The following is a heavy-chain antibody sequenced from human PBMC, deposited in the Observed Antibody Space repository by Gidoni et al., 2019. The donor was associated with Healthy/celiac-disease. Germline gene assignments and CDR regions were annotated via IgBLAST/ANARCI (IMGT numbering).Heavy chain of an antibody. V-gene: IGHV3-13*04. Sequence: EVQLVESGGGLVQPGGSLRLSCAASGFTFSSYDMHWVRQATGKGLEWVSAIGTAGDTYYPGSVKGRFTISRENAKNSLYLQMNSLRAGDTAVYYCARDLRYGDYHYMDVWGKGTTVTVSS. J-gene: IGHJ6*03. CDR2: IGTAGDT. CDR3: ARDLRYGDYHYMDV. CDR1: GFTFSSYD. D-gene: IGHD4-17*01.